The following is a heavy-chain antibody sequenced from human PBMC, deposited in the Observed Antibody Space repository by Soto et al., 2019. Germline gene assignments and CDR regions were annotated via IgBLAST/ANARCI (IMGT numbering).Heavy chain of an antibody. Sequence: TLSLTCDVSGDTISTGGYTWAWIRQPPGKALEWIGHTYHSGNPYYNPSLKSRVTISVDTSKNQFSLKLSSVTAADTAVYYCARRYGGNFDYWGQGTLVTVSS. CDR1: GDTISTGGYT. CDR2: TYHSGNP. CDR3: ARRYGGNFDY. V-gene: IGHV4-30-2*02. J-gene: IGHJ4*02. D-gene: IGHD1-26*01.